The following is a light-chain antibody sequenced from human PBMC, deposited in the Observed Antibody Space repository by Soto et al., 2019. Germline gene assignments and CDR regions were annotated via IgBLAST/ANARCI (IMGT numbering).Light chain of an antibody. J-gene: IGKJ1*01. CDR2: AAS. V-gene: IGKV1-39*01. CDR3: QQSYSTPRT. Sequence: DIQMTQSPSSLSASVGDRVTTTCRASQSISSYLNWYQQKPGKAPKHLIYAASSLQSGVPSRFSGSGSGTDCTLTISSLQPEDVATYYCQQSYSTPRTFGQGTKVDIK. CDR1: QSISSY.